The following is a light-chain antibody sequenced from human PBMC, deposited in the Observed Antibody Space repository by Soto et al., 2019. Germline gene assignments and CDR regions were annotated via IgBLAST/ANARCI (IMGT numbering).Light chain of an antibody. CDR3: QQYGSSPWT. CDR1: QSVSSNY. CDR2: VTS. Sequence: EVVLTQSPGTLSLSPGERATLSCRASQSVSSNYLAWYQHKPGQAPRLLIYVTSDRATGIPDRFSGSGSGTDFTLTISRLEPEDSAVYYCQQYGSSPWTSGQGTKVDIK. V-gene: IGKV3-20*01. J-gene: IGKJ1*01.